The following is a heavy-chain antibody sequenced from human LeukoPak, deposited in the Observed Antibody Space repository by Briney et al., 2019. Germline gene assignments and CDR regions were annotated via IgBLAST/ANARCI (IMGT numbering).Heavy chain of an antibody. V-gene: IGHV1-69*05. CDR3: AANTYYYDSSGYYWGNWFDP. Sequence: SVKVSCTASGGTFSSYAISWVRQAPGQGLEWMGGIIPIFGSANYAQKFKGRVTITTDESKSTAYLELSSLRSEDTAVYYCAANTYYYDSSGYYWGNWFDPWGQGTLVTVSS. J-gene: IGHJ5*02. D-gene: IGHD3-22*01. CDR1: GGTFSSYA. CDR2: IIPIFGSA.